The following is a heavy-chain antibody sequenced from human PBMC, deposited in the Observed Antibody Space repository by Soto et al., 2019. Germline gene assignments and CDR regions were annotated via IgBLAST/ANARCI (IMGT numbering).Heavy chain of an antibody. CDR1: GFTFSSYA. D-gene: IGHD6-13*01. Sequence: GGSLRLSCAASGFTFSSYAMSWVRQAPGKGLEWVSAISGSGGSTYYADSVKGRFTISRDNSKNTLYLQMNSLRAEDTAVYYCAKDQGMVVSSSWLRPPGYWGQGTLVTVSS. CDR2: ISGSGGST. J-gene: IGHJ4*02. CDR3: AKDQGMVVSSSWLRPPGY. V-gene: IGHV3-23*01.